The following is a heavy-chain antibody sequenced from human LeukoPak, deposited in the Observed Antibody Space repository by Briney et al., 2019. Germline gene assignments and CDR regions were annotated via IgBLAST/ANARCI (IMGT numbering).Heavy chain of an antibody. CDR2: ISSSGGTI. CDR1: GFTFSDYY. Sequence: GGSLRLSCAASGFTFSDYYMSWIRQAPGKGLGWGSYISSSGGTIYYADSVKGRFTISRDNAKNSLYLQMNSLRAEDTAVYYCARSFSGWPFDYWGQGTLVTVSS. CDR3: ARSFSGWPFDY. J-gene: IGHJ4*02. D-gene: IGHD2-15*01. V-gene: IGHV3-11*04.